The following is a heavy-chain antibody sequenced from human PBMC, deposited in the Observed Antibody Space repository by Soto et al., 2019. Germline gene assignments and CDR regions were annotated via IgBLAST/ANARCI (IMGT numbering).Heavy chain of an antibody. CDR3: ASSRGGTVVVPAAHPGSN. D-gene: IGHD2-2*01. V-gene: IGHV4-34*01. CDR1: GGSFSGYY. CDR2: INRSGST. J-gene: IGHJ4*02. Sequence: SETLSLTCAVYGGSFSGYYWSWIRQPPGKGLEWIGEINRSGSTNYNPSLKSRVTISVDTSKNQFSLKLSSVTAADTAVYYCASSRGGTVVVPAAHPGSNWGQGTLVTVSS.